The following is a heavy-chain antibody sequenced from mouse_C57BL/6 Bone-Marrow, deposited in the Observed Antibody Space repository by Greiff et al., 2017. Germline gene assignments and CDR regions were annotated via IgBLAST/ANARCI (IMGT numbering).Heavy chain of an antibody. V-gene: IGHV1-66*01. CDR3: ARKWLPSWFAY. J-gene: IGHJ3*01. CDR2: IYPGSGNT. Sequence: VQLQQSGPELVKPGASVKISCKASGYSFTSYYIHWVKQRPGQGLEWIGWIYPGSGNTKYNEKFKGKATLTADTSSSTAYMQLSSLTSEDSAVYYCARKWLPSWFAYWGQGTLVTVSA. D-gene: IGHD2-2*01. CDR1: GYSFTSYY.